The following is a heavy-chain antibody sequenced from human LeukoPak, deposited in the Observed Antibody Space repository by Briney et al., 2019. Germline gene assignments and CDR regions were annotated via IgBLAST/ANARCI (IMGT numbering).Heavy chain of an antibody. CDR3: AKDRHIVVVPAAPFDY. CDR1: GFTFSSYW. CDR2: INSDGSST. V-gene: IGHV3-74*01. J-gene: IGHJ4*02. D-gene: IGHD2-2*01. Sequence: GGSLRLSCAASGFTFSSYWMHWVRQAPGKGLVWVSRINSDGSSTSYADSVKGRFTISRDNAKNTLYLQMNSLRADDTAVYYCAKDRHIVVVPAAPFDYWGQGTLVTVSS.